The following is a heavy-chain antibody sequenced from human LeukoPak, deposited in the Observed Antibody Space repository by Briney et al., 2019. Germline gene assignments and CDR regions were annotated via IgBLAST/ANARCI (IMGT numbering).Heavy chain of an antibody. Sequence: ASVKVSCKASGYTFTSYDINWVRQATGQGLEWMGWMNPNSGNTGYAQKFQGRVTMTRNTSISTAYMELSSLRSEDTAVYYCARSLGYYGSGSSDYWGQGTLVTVSS. V-gene: IGHV1-8*01. D-gene: IGHD3-10*01. CDR2: MNPNSGNT. CDR3: ARSLGYYGSGSSDY. CDR1: GYTFTSYD. J-gene: IGHJ4*02.